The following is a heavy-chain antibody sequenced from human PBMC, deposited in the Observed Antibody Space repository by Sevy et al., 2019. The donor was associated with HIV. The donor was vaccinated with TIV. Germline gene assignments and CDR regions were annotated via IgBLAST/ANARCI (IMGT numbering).Heavy chain of an antibody. CDR2: ISAHNGDT. CDR3: ARAYCCGGSCYSLAY. CDR1: GYTFTSYR. D-gene: IGHD2-15*01. V-gene: IGHV1-18*01. J-gene: IGHJ4*02. Sequence: ASVKVSCKTSGYTFTSYRITWVRQAPGQGLEWMGWISAHNGDTNYAQKLQGRVTMISETSTSTAYMVLRGLRSDDTAIYYCARAYCCGGSCYSLAYWGQGTLVTVSS.